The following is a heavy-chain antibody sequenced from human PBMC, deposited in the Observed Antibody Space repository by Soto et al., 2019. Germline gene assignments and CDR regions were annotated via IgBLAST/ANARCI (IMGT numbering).Heavy chain of an antibody. V-gene: IGHV4-59*01. D-gene: IGHD3-10*01. J-gene: IGHJ4*02. CDR3: ARHFDSGTWPLDY. CDR2: ISYNGNT. Sequence: QVQLQESGPGLVKPSETLSLTCTVSGGSIRNYYWSWLRQPPGKGLEWIGFISYNGNTKYNPSLMGRVTISLDTSKNYLSLRLRSLTAADTALYYCARHFDSGTWPLDYWGQGILVTVSS. CDR1: GGSIRNYY.